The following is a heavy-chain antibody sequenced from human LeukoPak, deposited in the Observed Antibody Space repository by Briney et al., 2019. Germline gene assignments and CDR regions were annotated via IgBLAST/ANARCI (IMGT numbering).Heavy chain of an antibody. CDR1: GFTFSSYA. CDR3: TIQRSGSSCRLPDV. CDR2: ISESGANT. J-gene: IGHJ6*02. Sequence: GGSLRLSCAASGFTFSSYAMSWVRQAPGKGLEWVSTISESGANTHYAASVKGRFTISRDDSKNTLYVQMNSLRVEDTAIYYCTIQRSGSSCRLPDVWGQGTTVTVSS. D-gene: IGHD2-15*01. V-gene: IGHV3-23*01.